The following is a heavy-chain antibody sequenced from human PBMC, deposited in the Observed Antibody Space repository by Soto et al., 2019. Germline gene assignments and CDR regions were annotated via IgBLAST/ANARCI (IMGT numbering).Heavy chain of an antibody. V-gene: IGHV3-11*01. Sequence: VGSLRLSCAASGFTFSDYYMIWIRQAPGKGLEWVSYISSSGNTIYYADSVKGRFTISRDSAKNSLYLQMNSLRAEDTAVYYCARDYSDSSGFFGYYYGMDVWGQGTTVTVSS. CDR3: ARDYSDSSGFFGYYYGMDV. CDR2: ISSSGNTI. CDR1: GFTFSDYY. J-gene: IGHJ6*01. D-gene: IGHD3-22*01.